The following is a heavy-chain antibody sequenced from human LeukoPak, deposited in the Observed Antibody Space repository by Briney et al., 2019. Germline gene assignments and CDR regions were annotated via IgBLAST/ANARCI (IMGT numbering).Heavy chain of an antibody. CDR3: ARGGSITMVRGVIHGWFDP. CDR2: IYYSGST. J-gene: IGHJ5*02. CDR1: GGSISSYY. D-gene: IGHD3-10*01. V-gene: IGHV4-59*01. Sequence: SETLSLTCTVSGGSISSYYWSWIRQPPGKGLEWIGYIYYSGSTNYNPSLKSRVTISVDTSKNQFSLKLSSVTAADTAVYYCARGGSITMVRGVIHGWFDPWGQGTLVTVSS.